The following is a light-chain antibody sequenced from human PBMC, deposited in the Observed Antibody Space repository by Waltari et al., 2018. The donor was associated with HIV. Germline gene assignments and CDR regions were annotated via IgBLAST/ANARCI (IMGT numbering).Light chain of an antibody. CDR2: DIS. J-gene: IGLJ2*01. V-gene: IGLV2-14*03. CDR3: SSYTSSSTLV. CDR1: SSDVGGYNS. Sequence: QSALTQPASVSGSPGQSITISCTGTSSDVGGYNSVSWYQPHPVTAPKLMNYDISNRPSGFSNRFSGSKSGNTASLTISGLQAEDEADYYCSSYTSSSTLVFGGGTKLTVL.